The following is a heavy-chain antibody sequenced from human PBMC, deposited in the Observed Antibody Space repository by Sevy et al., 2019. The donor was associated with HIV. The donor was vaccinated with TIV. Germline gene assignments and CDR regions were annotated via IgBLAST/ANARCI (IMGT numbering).Heavy chain of an antibody. Sequence: GGSLRLSCTASGFTFSSYAMSWVRQAPGKGLEWVSAISGSGGSTYYADSVKGRFTISRDNSKNTLYLQMNSLRAEDTAVYYCAKATMAYYDFWSGWGQGTLVTVSS. V-gene: IGHV3-23*01. CDR3: AKATMAYYDFWSG. CDR1: GFTFSSYA. J-gene: IGHJ4*02. D-gene: IGHD3-3*01. CDR2: ISGSGGST.